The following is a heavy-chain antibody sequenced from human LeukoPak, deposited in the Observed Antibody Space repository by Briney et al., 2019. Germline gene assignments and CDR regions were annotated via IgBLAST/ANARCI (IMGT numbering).Heavy chain of an antibody. V-gene: IGHV4-61*01. CDR2: IYYSGST. CDR3: ARDHGDYADY. CDR1: GGSVSSGSYY. Sequence: SETLSLTCTVSGGSVSSGSYYWSWIRQPPGKGLEWIGYIYYSGSTNYNPSLKSRVTISVDTSKNQFSLKLSSVTAADTAVYYCARDHGDYADYWGQGTLVTVCS. D-gene: IGHD4-17*01. J-gene: IGHJ4*02.